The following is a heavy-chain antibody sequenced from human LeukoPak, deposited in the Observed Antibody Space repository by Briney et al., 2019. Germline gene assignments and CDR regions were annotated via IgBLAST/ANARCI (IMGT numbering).Heavy chain of an antibody. Sequence: SETLSLTCAVYGGSFSGYYWSWIRQPPGKGLEWIGEINHSGSTNYNPSLKSRVTISVDTSKNQFSLKLSSVTAADTAVYYCARIVVVPAARYYYYGMGVWGQGTTVTVSS. CDR1: GGSFSGYY. D-gene: IGHD2-2*01. V-gene: IGHV4-34*01. J-gene: IGHJ6*02. CDR2: INHSGST. CDR3: ARIVVVPAARYYYYGMGV.